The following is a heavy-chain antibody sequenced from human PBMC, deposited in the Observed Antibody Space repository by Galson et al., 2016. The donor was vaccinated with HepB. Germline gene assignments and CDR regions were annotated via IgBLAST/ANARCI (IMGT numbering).Heavy chain of an antibody. CDR1: GLIFDNYA. V-gene: IGHV3-43*02. D-gene: IGHD6-19*01. CDR3: APSQGSSFEY. CDR2: ITEDGT. Sequence: SLRLSCAASGLIFDNYAMHWVRQVPGKGLEWVSLITEDGTFYADSVKGRFIISRDNSKNALFLQMNSLKIEDTGIYYCAPSQGSSFEYWGPGTQVTVSS. J-gene: IGHJ4*02.